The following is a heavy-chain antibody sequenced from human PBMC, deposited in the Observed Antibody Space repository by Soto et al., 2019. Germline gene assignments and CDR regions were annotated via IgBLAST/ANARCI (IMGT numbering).Heavy chain of an antibody. Sequence: GGSLRLSCSASGFTFSYYCMHWVRQAPGKGLEWVAVISYDGSNKYYADSVKGRFAISRDNAKNSLYLQMNSLRAEDTALYYCARDPGYSYGTQFAYWGQGTLVTVSS. CDR2: ISYDGSNK. D-gene: IGHD5-18*01. J-gene: IGHJ4*02. CDR3: ARDPGYSYGTQFAY. CDR1: GFTFSYYC. V-gene: IGHV3-30*03.